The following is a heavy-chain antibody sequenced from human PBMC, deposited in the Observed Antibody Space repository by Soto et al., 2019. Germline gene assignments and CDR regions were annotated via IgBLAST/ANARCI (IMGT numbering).Heavy chain of an antibody. CDR2: ISAYNGNT. D-gene: IGHD2-15*01. J-gene: IGHJ3*02. CDR1: GYTFTSYG. V-gene: IGHV1-18*01. Sequence: ASVKVSCKASGYTFTSYGISWVRQAPGQGLEWMGWISAYNGNTNYAQKLQGRVTMTTDTSTSTAYMELRSLRSDDTAVYYCARDGPVMCSGGSCYSEGAFDIWGQGTMVTVSS. CDR3: ARDGPVMCSGGSCYSEGAFDI.